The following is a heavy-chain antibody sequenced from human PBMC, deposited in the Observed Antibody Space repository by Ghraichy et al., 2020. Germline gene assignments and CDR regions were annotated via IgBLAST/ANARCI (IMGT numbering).Heavy chain of an antibody. CDR2: INHSGST. D-gene: IGHD3-3*01. V-gene: IGHV4-34*01. CDR1: GGSFSGYY. Sequence: SETLSLTCAVYGGSFSGYYWSWIRQPPGKGLEWIGEINHSGSTNYNPSLKSRVTISVDPSKNQFSLKLSSVTAAATAVYYCTIANYDFWSGDYTRYYYYYGMDVWGQGTPVTVSS. J-gene: IGHJ6*02. CDR3: TIANYDFWSGDYTRYYYYYGMDV.